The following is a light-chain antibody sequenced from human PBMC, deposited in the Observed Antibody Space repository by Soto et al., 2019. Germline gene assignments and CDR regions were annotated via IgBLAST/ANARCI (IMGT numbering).Light chain of an antibody. V-gene: IGKV3-11*01. CDR1: QRISGL. CDR2: DVS. Sequence: VLTQSPATLSLSPGERATLPCKASQRISGLLAWYQQKPGQAPRLLIYDVSKRAAGIPARFSGGGSGTDFTLTISNLDPEDFAVYCCQLRTFGPGTKLEIK. CDR3: QLRT. J-gene: IGKJ2*01.